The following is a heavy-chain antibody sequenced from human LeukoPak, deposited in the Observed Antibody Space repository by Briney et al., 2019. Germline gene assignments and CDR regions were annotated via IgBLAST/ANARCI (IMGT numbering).Heavy chain of an antibody. J-gene: IGHJ5*02. CDR1: GGTFSSYA. Sequence: SVKVSCKASGGTFSSYAISWVRQAPGQGLEWMGGIIPIFGTANYAQKFQGRVTITADESTSTAYMELSSLRSEDTAVYYCARDRSRGFWSGYRNENNWFDPWGQGTLVTVSS. V-gene: IGHV1-69*13. CDR2: IIPIFGTA. D-gene: IGHD3-3*01. CDR3: ARDRSRGFWSGYRNENNWFDP.